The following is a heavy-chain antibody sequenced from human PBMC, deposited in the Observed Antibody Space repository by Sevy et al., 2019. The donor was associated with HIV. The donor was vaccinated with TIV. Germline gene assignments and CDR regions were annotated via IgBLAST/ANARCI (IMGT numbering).Heavy chain of an antibody. Sequence: ASVKVSCKATGYMFRDYNMHWVRQAPGQGLEWMALINPNSGVTICAQKFRGRVSLTRDTSMSTAYMELSALTSDDTAVYYRVREDNNAPRTLLSFDIWGQGTMVTVSS. J-gene: IGHJ3*02. CDR3: VREDNNAPRTLLSFDI. D-gene: IGHD1-20*01. CDR2: INPNSGVT. V-gene: IGHV1-2*06. CDR1: GYMFRDYN.